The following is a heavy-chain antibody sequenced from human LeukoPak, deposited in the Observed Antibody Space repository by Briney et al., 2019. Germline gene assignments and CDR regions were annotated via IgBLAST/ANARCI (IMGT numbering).Heavy chain of an antibody. J-gene: IGHJ2*01. CDR1: GDSVTSYY. D-gene: IGHD2-8*02. CDR3: ARLDCTGDGCYNH. Sequence: PSETLSLTCSVSGDSVTSYYWSWIRQPPGKGLEWLGNVSSDGTTNYTPSLRSRVIMSVDTAKNHISLSLTSLSAADTAIYYCARLDCTGDGCYNHWGRGTLVTVSS. CDR2: VSSDGTT. V-gene: IGHV4-59*08.